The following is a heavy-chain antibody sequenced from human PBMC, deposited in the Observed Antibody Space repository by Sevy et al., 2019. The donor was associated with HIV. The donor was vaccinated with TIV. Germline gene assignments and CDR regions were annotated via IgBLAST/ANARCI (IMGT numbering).Heavy chain of an antibody. CDR3: ARDPTYYDFWSGYYTGWFDP. V-gene: IGHV3-11*01. J-gene: IGHJ5*02. CDR2: ISSSGSTI. Sequence: GGSLRLSCAASGFTFSDYYMSWVRQAPGKGLEWVSYISSSGSTIYYADSVKGRFTISRDNAKNLLYLQMNSLRAEDTAVYYCARDPTYYDFWSGYYTGWFDPWGQGTLVTVSS. D-gene: IGHD3-3*01. CDR1: GFTFSDYY.